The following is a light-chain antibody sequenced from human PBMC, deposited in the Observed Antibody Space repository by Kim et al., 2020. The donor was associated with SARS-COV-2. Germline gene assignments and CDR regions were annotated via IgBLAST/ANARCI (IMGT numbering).Light chain of an antibody. Sequence: EIVLTQSPVTLSLSPGERATLSCRASQSISTSLVWYQQKVGQAPSLLIYDASNRATDIPARFSGSGSGTDFTLTISSLESEDFAVYYCQQRSDWPLTLGGGTKVDIK. CDR1: QSISTS. V-gene: IGKV3-11*01. J-gene: IGKJ4*01. CDR2: DAS. CDR3: QQRSDWPLT.